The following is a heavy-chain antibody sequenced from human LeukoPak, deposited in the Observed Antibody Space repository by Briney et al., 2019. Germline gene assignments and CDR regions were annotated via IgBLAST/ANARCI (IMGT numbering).Heavy chain of an antibody. CDR3: ARGHEVSARDYYYYGMDV. J-gene: IGHJ6*02. D-gene: IGHD6-6*01. V-gene: IGHV1-8*02. Sequence: ASVKVSCKASGYTFTNYGINWVRQAPGQGLEWMGWMNPNSGNTGYAQKFQGRVTMTRNTSISTAYMELSSLRSEDTAVYYCARGHEVSARDYYYYGMDVWGQGTTVTVSS. CDR2: MNPNSGNT. CDR1: GYTFTNYG.